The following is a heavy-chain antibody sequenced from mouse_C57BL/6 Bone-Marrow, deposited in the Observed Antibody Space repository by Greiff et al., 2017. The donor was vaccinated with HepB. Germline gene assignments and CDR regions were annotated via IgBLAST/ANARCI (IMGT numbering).Heavy chain of an antibody. J-gene: IGHJ2*01. D-gene: IGHD1-1*01. V-gene: IGHV1-52*01. Sequence: QVQLQQPGAELVRPGSSVKLSCKASGYTFTSYWMHWVKQRPIQGLEWIGNIDPSDSETHYNQKFKDKATLTVDKSSSTAYMQLSSLTSEYSAVYYCARNPFYYGSSEDYFDYWGQGTTLTVSS. CDR1: GYTFTSYW. CDR2: IDPSDSET. CDR3: ARNPFYYGSSEDYFDY.